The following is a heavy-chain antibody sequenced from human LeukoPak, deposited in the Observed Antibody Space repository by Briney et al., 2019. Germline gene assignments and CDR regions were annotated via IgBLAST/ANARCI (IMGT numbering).Heavy chain of an antibody. CDR3: ARGGYTYGYGH. V-gene: IGHV1-18*01. CDR2: SSTNNRNT. J-gene: IGHJ4*02. D-gene: IGHD5-18*01. Sequence: ASVKVSCKASGYTFTCYDISWVRQAPGQGLEWVGWSSTNNRNTNYAQKLQGRVTMTTDTSTSTAYMELRSLRFDDAAVYYCARGGYTYGYGHWGQGTLVTVSS. CDR1: GYTFTCYD.